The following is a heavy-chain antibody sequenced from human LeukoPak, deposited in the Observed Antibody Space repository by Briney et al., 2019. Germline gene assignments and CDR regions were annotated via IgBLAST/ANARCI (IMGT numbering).Heavy chain of an antibody. CDR3: ARLRERRGAFDI. CDR1: GGSFSGYY. J-gene: IGHJ3*02. V-gene: IGHV4-34*01. CDR2: INHSGST. Sequence: SETLSLTCAVYGGSFSGYYWSWIRQPPGKGLEWIGEINHSGSTNYNPSLKSRVTISVDTSKNQFSLKLSSVTAADTAMYHCARLRERRGAFDIWGQGTMVTVSS. D-gene: IGHD1-1*01.